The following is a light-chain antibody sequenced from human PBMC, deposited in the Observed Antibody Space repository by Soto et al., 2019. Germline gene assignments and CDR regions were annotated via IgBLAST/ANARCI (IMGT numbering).Light chain of an antibody. CDR2: DNN. J-gene: IGLJ3*02. V-gene: IGLV1-51*01. Sequence: QSVLTQPPSVSAAPGQKVTISCSGSSSNIGNNYVSWYQQLPGTAPNLLIYDNNKRPSGIPDRFSGSKSATSATLGITGLQTGDEADYYCGTWDNSLSAGVFGGGTKVTVL. CDR3: GTWDNSLSAGV. CDR1: SSNIGNNY.